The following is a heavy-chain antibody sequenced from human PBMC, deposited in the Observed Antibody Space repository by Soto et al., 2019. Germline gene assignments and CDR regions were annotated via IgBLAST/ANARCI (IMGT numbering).Heavy chain of an antibody. CDR2: IYYSGST. Sequence: SETLSLTCTVSGGSISSSSYYWGWIRQPPGKGLEWIGSIYYSGSTYYNPSLKSRVTISVDTSKNQFSLKLSSVTAADTAVYYCARGVSYSSSFDYWGQETLVTVSS. CDR3: ARGVSYSSSFDY. D-gene: IGHD6-6*01. CDR1: GGSISSSSYY. J-gene: IGHJ4*02. V-gene: IGHV4-39*07.